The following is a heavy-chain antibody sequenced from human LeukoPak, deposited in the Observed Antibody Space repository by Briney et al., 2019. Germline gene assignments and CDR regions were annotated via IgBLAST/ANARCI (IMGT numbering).Heavy chain of an antibody. J-gene: IGHJ6*03. CDR3: ARDRGYYYYYMDV. Sequence: PSETLSLTCTVSGGSITNYYWIWIRQPAGKGLEWIGRIYSSGNANYNPSLQSRVTMSVDTSKNQFSLKLSSVTAADTAVYYCARDRGYYYYYMDVWGKGTTVTVSS. CDR2: IYSSGNA. CDR1: GGSITNYY. V-gene: IGHV4-4*07.